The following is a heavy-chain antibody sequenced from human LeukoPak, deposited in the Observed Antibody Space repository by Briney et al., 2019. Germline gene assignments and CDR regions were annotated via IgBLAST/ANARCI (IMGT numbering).Heavy chain of an antibody. J-gene: IGHJ5*02. Sequence: ASVKVSCKASGYTFTSYDINWVRQAPGQGLEWMGWMNPNSGNTGYAQKFQGRVTMTRNTSISTAYMELSSLRSEDTAVYYCARGRDFWSGYLNWFDPWGQGTLVTVSS. D-gene: IGHD3-3*01. CDR1: GYTFTSYD. V-gene: IGHV1-8*01. CDR3: ARGRDFWSGYLNWFDP. CDR2: MNPNSGNT.